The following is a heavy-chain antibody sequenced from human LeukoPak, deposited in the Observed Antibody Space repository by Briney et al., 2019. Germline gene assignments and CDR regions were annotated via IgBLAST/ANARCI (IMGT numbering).Heavy chain of an antibody. D-gene: IGHD5-18*01. V-gene: IGHV4-59*01. J-gene: IGHJ6*02. CDR2: IYYSGST. Sequence: SETLSLTCTVSGGSISTYYWSWVRQSPGKGLEWIGYIYYSGSTNYNPSLKSRVTISVDTSKNQFSLKLSSVTAADTAVYYCARDLRVRGYSYGQPLEYYYGMDVWGQGTAVTVSS. CDR1: GGSISTYY. CDR3: ARDLRVRGYSYGQPLEYYYGMDV.